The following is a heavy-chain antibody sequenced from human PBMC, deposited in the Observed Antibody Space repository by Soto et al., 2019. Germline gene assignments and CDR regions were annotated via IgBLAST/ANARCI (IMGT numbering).Heavy chain of an antibody. J-gene: IGHJ5*01. CDR1: GFTFSGYW. CDR3: AREVVLGSGAWFDS. Sequence: SLRLSCAASGFTFSGYWMYWVRQGPGKGLVWVSRISTDGSRTTYADSVKGQFTISRDNAKNTLYVQMNSLRDEDTAVYYCAREVVLGSGAWFDSWGQGTPVTVSS. CDR2: ISTDGSRT. D-gene: IGHD3-10*01. V-gene: IGHV3-74*01.